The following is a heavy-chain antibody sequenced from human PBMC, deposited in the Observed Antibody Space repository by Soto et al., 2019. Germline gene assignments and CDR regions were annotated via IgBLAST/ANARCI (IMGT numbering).Heavy chain of an antibody. CDR2: IRYDGSNI. J-gene: IGHJ4*02. D-gene: IGHD1-1*01. CDR1: GFTFSGYG. V-gene: IGHV3-33*01. CDR3: ARDGVGGTACWGYLDC. Sequence: QVQLVESGGGVVQPGRSLRLSCVASGFTFSGYGMHWVRQAPGKGLEWVAIIRYDGSNIYYADSVRGRFAISRDNSKNTLFLQMDSLGAEDTAVYYCARDGVGGTACWGYLDCWGQGALVTVSS.